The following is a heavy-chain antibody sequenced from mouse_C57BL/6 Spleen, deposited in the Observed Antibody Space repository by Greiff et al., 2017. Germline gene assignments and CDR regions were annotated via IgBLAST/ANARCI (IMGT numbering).Heavy chain of an antibody. V-gene: IGHV5-9-1*02. CDR3: TRVDGYYFDY. D-gene: IGHD2-3*01. Sequence: EVMLVESGEGLVKPGGSLKLSCAASGFTFSSYAMSWVRQTPEKRLEWVAYISSGGDYSYYADTVKGRFTISRDNARNTLYLQMSSLKSEDTAMYYCTRVDGYYFDYWGQGTTLTVSS. CDR2: ISSGGDYS. CDR1: GFTFSSYA. J-gene: IGHJ2*01.